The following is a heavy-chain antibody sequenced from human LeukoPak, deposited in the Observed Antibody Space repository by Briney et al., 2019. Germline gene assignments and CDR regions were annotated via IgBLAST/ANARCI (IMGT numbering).Heavy chain of an antibody. Sequence: SVKVSRKASGGTFSSSPITWVRQPPGQGLEWMGRIIPMLAIANYAQKFQGRVTITADKSTRTAYMELISLRSEDTAVYYCAREYGNSAMVTNFDFWGQGTLVTVSS. CDR3: AREYGNSAMVTNFDF. J-gene: IGHJ4*02. CDR1: GGTFSSSP. V-gene: IGHV1-69*04. CDR2: IIPMLAIA. D-gene: IGHD4-17*01.